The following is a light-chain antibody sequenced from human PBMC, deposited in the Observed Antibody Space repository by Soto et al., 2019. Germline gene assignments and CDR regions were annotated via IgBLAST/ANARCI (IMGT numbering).Light chain of an antibody. Sequence: EMVLTQSPGTLSLSPGERATRSCRASQSVSSSYLAWYQQRPGQAPRLLISEASSRATGIPDRFSGSGSGTDFTLTISRLEPEDFAVYYCQQYGSSGTFGQGTKVDIK. J-gene: IGKJ1*01. V-gene: IGKV3-20*01. CDR2: EAS. CDR1: QSVSSSY. CDR3: QQYGSSGT.